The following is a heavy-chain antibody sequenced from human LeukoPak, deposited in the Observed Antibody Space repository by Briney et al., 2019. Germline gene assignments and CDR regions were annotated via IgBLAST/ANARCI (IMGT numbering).Heavy chain of an antibody. CDR3: ARDKGPTSSARRGLVYYGMDV. J-gene: IGHJ6*02. D-gene: IGHD2-2*01. V-gene: IGHV1-18*01. CDR1: GGTFTSYG. Sequence: ASVKVSCKASGGTFTSYGISWVRQAPGQGLEWMGWISAYNGNTNYAQKLQGRVTMTTDTSTSTAYMELRSLRSDDTAVYYCARDKGPTSSARRGLVYYGMDVWGQGTTVTVSS. CDR2: ISAYNGNT.